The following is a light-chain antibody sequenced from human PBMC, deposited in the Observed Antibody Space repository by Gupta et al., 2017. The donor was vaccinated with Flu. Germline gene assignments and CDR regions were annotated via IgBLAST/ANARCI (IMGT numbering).Light chain of an antibody. CDR3: EQYYSCPS. CDR2: WSS. Sequence: DVVMTQSPDSLAVSLGERATINCKYSQSLLSSSNNKNYLSWYQHKPGHPPKLLISWSSTRESGVPDGCSGRGSATDFTLTINRLQGEDVANYFCEQYYSCPSFGQGTKVEIK. CDR1: QSLLSSSNNKNY. J-gene: IGKJ1*01. V-gene: IGKV4-1*01.